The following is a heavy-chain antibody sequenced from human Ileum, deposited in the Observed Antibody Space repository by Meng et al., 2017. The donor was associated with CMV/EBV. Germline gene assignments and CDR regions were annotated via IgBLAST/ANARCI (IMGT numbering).Heavy chain of an antibody. D-gene: IGHD2-2*02. CDR2: IYNRVNT. CDR1: VSISSYY. CDR3: ARGPRYCSGTDCYTHDY. Sequence: VSISSYYWSWIRQPPGKGLEWIAYIYNRVNTNYNPSLKSRVTISADTSQNQFSLKLTSATAADTAVYYCARGPRYCSGTDCYTHDYWGQGVPVTVSS. J-gene: IGHJ4*02. V-gene: IGHV4-59*01.